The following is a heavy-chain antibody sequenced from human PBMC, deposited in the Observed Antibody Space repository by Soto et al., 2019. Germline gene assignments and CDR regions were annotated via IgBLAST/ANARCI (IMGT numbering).Heavy chain of an antibody. CDR2: IYYSGST. CDR3: ARDRVTMVRGVITHRFDY. Sequence: PSETLSLTCTVSGCSISSGGYYWSWIRQHPGKGLEWIGYIYYSGSTYYNPSLKSRVTISVDTSKNQFSLKLSSVTAADTAVYYCARDRVTMVRGVITHRFDYWGQGTLVTISS. J-gene: IGHJ4*02. D-gene: IGHD3-10*01. V-gene: IGHV4-31*02. CDR1: GCSISSGGYY.